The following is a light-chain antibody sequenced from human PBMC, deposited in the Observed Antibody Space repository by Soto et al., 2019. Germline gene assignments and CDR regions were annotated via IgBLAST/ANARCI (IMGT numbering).Light chain of an antibody. CDR3: ATWDRSLSVGV. J-gene: IGLJ2*01. CDR1: SSNIGNNY. Sequence: QSVLTQPPSVSAAPGQKVTISCSGSSSNIGNNYVFWYQQLPGTAPKLLTYDNDKRPSGIPDRFSGSKSGTSATLGITGLQTGDEADYYCATWDRSLSVGVFGGGTKLPVL. V-gene: IGLV1-51*01. CDR2: DND.